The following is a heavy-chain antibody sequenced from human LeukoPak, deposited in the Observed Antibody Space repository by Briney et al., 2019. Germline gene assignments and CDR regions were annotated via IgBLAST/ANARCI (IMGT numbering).Heavy chain of an antibody. Sequence: GSLRLSCAASGFTFSTRSMNWVRQAPGKGLEWVLYISSSSDIIHYADSVKGRFTISRDNAKNTLYLQMNSLRAEDTAVYYCAKDGQLWLDYYFDYWGQGTLVTVSS. CDR2: ISSSSDII. CDR3: AKDGQLWLDYYFDY. D-gene: IGHD5-18*01. J-gene: IGHJ4*02. CDR1: GFTFSTRS. V-gene: IGHV3-48*04.